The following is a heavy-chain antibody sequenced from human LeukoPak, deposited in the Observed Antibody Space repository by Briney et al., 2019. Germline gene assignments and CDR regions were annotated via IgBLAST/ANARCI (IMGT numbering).Heavy chain of an antibody. CDR2: IYSGGST. CDR1: GFTVSSNY. J-gene: IGHJ3*02. CDR3: ARALYYYDSSGYLDDVDAFDI. D-gene: IGHD3-22*01. Sequence: PGGSLRLSCAASGFTVSSNYMSWVRQAPGKGLEWVSVIYSGGSTYYADSVKGRFTISRDNSKNTLYLQMNSLRAEDTAVYYCARALYYYDSSGYLDDVDAFDIWGQGTMVTVSS. V-gene: IGHV3-53*01.